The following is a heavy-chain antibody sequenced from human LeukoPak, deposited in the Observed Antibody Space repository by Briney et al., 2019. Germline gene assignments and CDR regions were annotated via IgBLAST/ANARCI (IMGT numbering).Heavy chain of an antibody. CDR2: ISSSGSTI. J-gene: IGHJ4*02. V-gene: IGHV3-11*04. CDR1: GFTFSDYY. Sequence: GGSLRLSCAASGFTFSDYYMSWIRQAPGKGLEWVSYISSSGSTIYYADPVKGRFTISRDNARNSLYLQMNSLRAEDTAVYYCARDGCTNGVCYPKLDYWGQGTLVTVSS. CDR3: ARDGCTNGVCYPKLDY. D-gene: IGHD2-8*01.